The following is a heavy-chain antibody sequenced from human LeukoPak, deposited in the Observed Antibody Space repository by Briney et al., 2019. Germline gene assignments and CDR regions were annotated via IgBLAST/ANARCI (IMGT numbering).Heavy chain of an antibody. CDR1: GYTFTSYY. V-gene: IGHV1-46*01. J-gene: IGHJ6*02. CDR2: INPSGGST. CDR3: AREDAGDFWSGYYLAGYYYGMDV. D-gene: IGHD3-3*01. Sequence: ASVKVSCKASGYTFTSYYMHWVRQAPGQGLEWMGIINPSGGSTSYARKFQGRVTMTRDTSTSTVYMELSSLRSEDTAVYYCAREDAGDFWSGYYLAGYYYGMDVWGQGTTVTVSS.